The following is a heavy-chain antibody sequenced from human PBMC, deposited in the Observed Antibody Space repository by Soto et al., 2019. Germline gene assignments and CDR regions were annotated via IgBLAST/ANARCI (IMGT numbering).Heavy chain of an antibody. CDR2: ISSSSSYI. CDR3: AREGQQLVLDSGGFGP. Sequence: PGGALILSCAASGFTFSSYSMNWVLQAPGKGLEWVSSISSSSSYIYYADSVKGRFTISRDNAKNSLYLQMNSLRAEDTAVYYCAREGQQLVLDSGGFGPGGQGTRFTASS. V-gene: IGHV3-21*01. D-gene: IGHD6-13*01. J-gene: IGHJ5*02. CDR1: GFTFSSYS.